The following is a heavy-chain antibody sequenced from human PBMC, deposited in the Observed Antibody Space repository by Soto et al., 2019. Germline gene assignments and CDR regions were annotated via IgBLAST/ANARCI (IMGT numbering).Heavy chain of an antibody. CDR1: GFTFSSYA. Sequence: GGSLRLSCAASGFTFSSYAMHWVRQAPGKGLEWVAVISYDGSNKYYADSVKGRFTISRDNSKNTLYLQMNSLRAEDTAVYYCASGPVYLEWLNWFDPWGQGTLVTVSS. CDR3: ASGPVYLEWLNWFDP. CDR2: ISYDGSNK. V-gene: IGHV3-30-3*01. D-gene: IGHD3-3*01. J-gene: IGHJ5*02.